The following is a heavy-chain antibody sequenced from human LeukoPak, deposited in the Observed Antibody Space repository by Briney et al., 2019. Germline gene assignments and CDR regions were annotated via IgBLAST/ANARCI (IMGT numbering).Heavy chain of an antibody. Sequence: SQTLSLTCAFSGDSVSSNSAAWNWIRQSPSRGLEWLGRTYYRSKWHNDYAVSVRSRITINPDTSKNQFSLQLNSVTPEDTAVYYCAGDETGDLRFDPWGQGTLVTVSS. V-gene: IGHV6-1*01. D-gene: IGHD7-27*01. J-gene: IGHJ5*02. CDR2: TYYRSKWHN. CDR3: AGDETGDLRFDP. CDR1: GDSVSSNSAA.